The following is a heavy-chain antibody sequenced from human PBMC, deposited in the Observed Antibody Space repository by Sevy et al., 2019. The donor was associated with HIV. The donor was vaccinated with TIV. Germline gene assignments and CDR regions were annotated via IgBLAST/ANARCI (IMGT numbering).Heavy chain of an antibody. Sequence: GGSLRLSCAASGFAFYDYSMSWIRQAPGKGLEWVATLCFGCGKINYADSVKGRFTISRDNSKNSFYLQMDNLRVEDTALYYCAREGCTRPHHYWGQGTRVTVSS. D-gene: IGHD2-8*01. V-gene: IGHV3-23*01. CDR1: GFAFYDYS. J-gene: IGHJ4*02. CDR2: LCFGCGKI. CDR3: AREGCTRPHHY.